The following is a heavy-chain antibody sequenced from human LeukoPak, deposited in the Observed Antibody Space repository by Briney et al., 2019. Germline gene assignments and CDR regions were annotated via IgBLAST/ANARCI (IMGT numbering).Heavy chain of an antibody. CDR3: ARAGAYHFDN. CDR2: INTDTRGT. CDR1: GFTFSRYS. D-gene: IGHD3-16*01. Sequence: PGGSLRLSCAASGFTFSRYSMNWVRQAPGKGLVWVSIINTDTRGTYYADSVKGPFTISRDNAKNTLYLQMNSLRAEDTAVYYCARAGAYHFDNWGQGTLVTVSS. V-gene: IGHV3-74*01. J-gene: IGHJ4*02.